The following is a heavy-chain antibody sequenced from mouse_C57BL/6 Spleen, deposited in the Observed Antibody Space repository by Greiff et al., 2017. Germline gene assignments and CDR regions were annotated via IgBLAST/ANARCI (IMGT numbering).Heavy chain of an antibody. CDR3: ARRDGSSYVYFDY. CDR1: GYTFTSYW. J-gene: IGHJ2*01. CDR2: IDPSDSYT. Sequence: QVQLQQSGAELVRPGTSVKLSCKASGYTFTSYWMHWVKQRPGQGLEWIGVIDPSDSYTNYNQKFKGKATLTVDTSSSTAYMQLSSLTSEDSAVYYCARRDGSSYVYFDYWGQGTTLTVSS. V-gene: IGHV1-59*01. D-gene: IGHD1-1*01.